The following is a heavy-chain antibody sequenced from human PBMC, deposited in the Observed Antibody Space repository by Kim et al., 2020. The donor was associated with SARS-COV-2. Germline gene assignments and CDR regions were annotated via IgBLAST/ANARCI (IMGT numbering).Heavy chain of an antibody. D-gene: IGHD4-17*01. CDR2: IKQDGLEK. Sequence: GGSLRLSCAASGFSFSRYWMSWVRQAPGKGPEWVTNIKQDGLEKHYVDSVKGRFTISRDNTKNSLYLDMNNLRAEDSAVYYCARDDDGDLDYWGQGTLVTVSS. V-gene: IGHV3-7*03. J-gene: IGHJ4*02. CDR3: ARDDDGDLDY. CDR1: GFSFSRYW.